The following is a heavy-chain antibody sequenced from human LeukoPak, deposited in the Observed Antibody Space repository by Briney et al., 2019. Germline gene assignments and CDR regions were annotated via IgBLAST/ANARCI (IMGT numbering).Heavy chain of an antibody. D-gene: IGHD3-22*01. J-gene: IGHJ5*02. CDR1: GYTFTSYA. CDR3: ARTRWDSSGYYLGFDP. V-gene: IGHV1-3*03. CDR2: INAGNGNT. Sequence: GASVKVSCKAPGYTFTSYAMHWVRQAPGQRLEWMGWINAGNGNTKYSQEFQGRVTITRDTSASTAYMELSSLRSEDMAVYYCARTRWDSSGYYLGFDPWGQGTLVTVSS.